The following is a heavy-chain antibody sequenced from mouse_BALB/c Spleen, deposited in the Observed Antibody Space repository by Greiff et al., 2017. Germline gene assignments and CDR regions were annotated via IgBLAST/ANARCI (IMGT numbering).Heavy chain of an antibody. Sequence: EVMLVESGPGLVKPSQSLSLTCTVTGYSITSDYAWNWIRQCPGNKLEWMGYISYSGSTSYNPSLKSRISITRDTSKNQFFLQLNSVTTEDTATYYCARKGGYRYSYYAMDYWGQGTSVTVSS. CDR2: ISYSGST. CDR3: ARKGGYRYSYYAMDY. V-gene: IGHV3-2*02. D-gene: IGHD2-14*01. CDR1: GYSITSDYA. J-gene: IGHJ4*01.